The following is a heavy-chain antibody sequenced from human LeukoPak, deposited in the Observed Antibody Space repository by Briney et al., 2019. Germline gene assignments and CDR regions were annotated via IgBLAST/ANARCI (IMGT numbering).Heavy chain of an antibody. V-gene: IGHV3-48*02. CDR1: GFTFSIHG. D-gene: IGHD3-10*01. CDR3: ARVGRGLSSMDV. J-gene: IGHJ6*02. CDR2: IINSGGTI. Sequence: PGGSLRLSCAASGFTFSIHGMNWVRQTPGKGLEWVSYIINSGGTIYYADSVQGRFTNSRDNAKNYLYLQMNSLRDEDTAVYYCARVGRGLSSMDVWGQGTTVTVSS.